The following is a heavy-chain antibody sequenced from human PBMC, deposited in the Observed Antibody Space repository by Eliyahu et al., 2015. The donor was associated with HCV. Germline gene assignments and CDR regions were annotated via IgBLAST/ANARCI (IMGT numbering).Heavy chain of an antibody. CDR2: IYYSGST. Sequence: QVQLQESGPGLVKPSQTLSLTCTVSGDSISSGGYYWSWIRQPPGKGPEWIGYIYYSGSTYYNPSLKSRVTISVDTSKNQFSLKLSSVTAADTAVYYCARDFGVGGGYYGMDVWGQGTTVTVSS. CDR3: ARDFGVGGGYYGMDV. V-gene: IGHV4-31*03. J-gene: IGHJ6*02. CDR1: GDSISSGGYY. D-gene: IGHD3-3*01.